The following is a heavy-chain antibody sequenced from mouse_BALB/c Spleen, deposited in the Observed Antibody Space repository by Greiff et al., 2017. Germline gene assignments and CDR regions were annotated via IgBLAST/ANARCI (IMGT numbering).Heavy chain of an antibody. Sequence: QVQLQQSGAELMKPGASVKISCKATGYTFTSYWMHWVKQRPGQGLEWIGYINPSTGYTEYNQKFKDKATLTADKSSSTAYMQLSSLTSEDSAVYYCARSIYDYDGAWFAYWGQGTLVTVSA. J-gene: IGHJ3*01. D-gene: IGHD2-4*01. V-gene: IGHV1S26*01. CDR1: GYTFTSYW. CDR2: INPSTGYT. CDR3: ARSIYDYDGAWFAY.